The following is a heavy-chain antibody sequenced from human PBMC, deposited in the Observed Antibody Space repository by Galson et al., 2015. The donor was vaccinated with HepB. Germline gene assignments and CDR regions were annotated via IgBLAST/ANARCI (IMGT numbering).Heavy chain of an antibody. CDR3: ARDSLARQWLVWCFDP. V-gene: IGHV1-3*01. J-gene: IGHJ5*02. D-gene: IGHD6-19*01. Sequence: SVKVSCKDSGYTFTSYAMHWVRQAPGKRLEWMGWINAGNGNTKYSQKFQGRVTITRDTSASTAYMELSSLRSEDTAVYYCARDSLARQWLVWCFDPWVQGTLVTVSS. CDR1: GYTFTSYA. CDR2: INAGNGNT.